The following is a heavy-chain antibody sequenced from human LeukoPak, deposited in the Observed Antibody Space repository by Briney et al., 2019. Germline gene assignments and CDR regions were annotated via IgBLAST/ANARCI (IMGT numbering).Heavy chain of an antibody. J-gene: IGHJ5*02. V-gene: IGHV4-39*07. CDR2: INHSGST. CDR3: ARGHYTRFWSGYPPSFDP. Sequence: PSETLSLTCTVSGGSISSGDYYWSWIRQPPGKGLEWIGEINHSGSTNYNPSLKSRVTISVDTSKNQFSLKLSSVTAADTAVYYCARGHYTRFWSGYPPSFDPWGQGTLVTVSS. CDR1: GGSISSGDYY. D-gene: IGHD3-3*01.